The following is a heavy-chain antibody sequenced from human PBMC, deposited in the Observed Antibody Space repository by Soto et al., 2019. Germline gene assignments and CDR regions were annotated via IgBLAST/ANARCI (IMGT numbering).Heavy chain of an antibody. D-gene: IGHD3-10*01. Sequence: PVRALRISCSPSAFTYVDYTMHWVRQSPRKGLEWVSLISWDGGSTYYADSVKGRFTISRDNSKNSLYLQMNRLRTEDTALYYCAKDIAPVRGNSTDIWGQGTMVTVSS. CDR2: ISWDGGST. CDR3: AKDIAPVRGNSTDI. CDR1: AFTYVDYT. V-gene: IGHV3-43*01. J-gene: IGHJ3*02.